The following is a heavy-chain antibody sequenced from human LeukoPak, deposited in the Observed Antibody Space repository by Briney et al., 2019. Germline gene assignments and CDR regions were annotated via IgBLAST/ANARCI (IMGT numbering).Heavy chain of an antibody. CDR1: GFTFTISA. V-gene: IGHV3-23*01. CDR2: ISGSGDRK. J-gene: IGHJ4*02. Sequence: GGSLRLSCAASGFTFTISAMAWVRQAPGKGLEWVPGISGSGDRKDYADSVKGRVTISRDNRKNTLHLEMNSLRVEDTAVYYCAKEGGYSSTWYWGQGTLVTVS. D-gene: IGHD6-13*01. CDR3: AKEGGYSSTWY.